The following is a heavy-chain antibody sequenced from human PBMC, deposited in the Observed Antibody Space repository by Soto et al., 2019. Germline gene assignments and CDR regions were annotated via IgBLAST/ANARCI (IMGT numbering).Heavy chain of an antibody. Sequence: QLQLQESGPGLVKPSETLSLTCTVSGGSISSSSYYWGWIRQPPGKGLEWIGSIYYSGSTYYNPSLKSRVTISVDTSKNQFSLKLSSVTAADTAVYYCATAVGGYYLDYWGQGTLVTVSS. CDR2: IYYSGST. J-gene: IGHJ4*02. V-gene: IGHV4-39*01. D-gene: IGHD3-10*01. CDR3: ATAVGGYYLDY. CDR1: GGSISSSSYY.